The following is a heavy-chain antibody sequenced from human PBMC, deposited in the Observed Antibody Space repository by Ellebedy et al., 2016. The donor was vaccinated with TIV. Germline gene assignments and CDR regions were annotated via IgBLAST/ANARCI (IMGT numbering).Heavy chain of an antibody. V-gene: IGHV4-59*02. CDR1: GGSVDTYF. CDR2: IYHTGTT. CDR3: ARGPSSPFYGMDV. Sequence: MPGGSLRLSCSISGGSVDTYFWSWVRQSPEKGLEWIGHIYHTGTTNYNPSLESRFTISLDTSRRQFSLRLSSVTAADTAVYFCARGPSSPFYGMDVWGQGTTVTVSS. J-gene: IGHJ6*02.